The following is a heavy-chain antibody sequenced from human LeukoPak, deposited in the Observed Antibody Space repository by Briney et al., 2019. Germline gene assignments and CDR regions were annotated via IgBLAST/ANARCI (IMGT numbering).Heavy chain of an antibody. CDR3: ASGRDDLMVTWDY. Sequence: GGSLGLSCAASGFTLSNYAMHWVRQPAGEGLEWVSALGTAGGTFYPGSVKGRFTISRDNAKKSLFLQMNSLRAEDTAVYYCASGRDDLMVTWDYWGQGTLVTVSS. J-gene: IGHJ4*02. D-gene: IGHD5-18*01. CDR2: LGTAGGT. V-gene: IGHV3-13*01. CDR1: GFTLSNYA.